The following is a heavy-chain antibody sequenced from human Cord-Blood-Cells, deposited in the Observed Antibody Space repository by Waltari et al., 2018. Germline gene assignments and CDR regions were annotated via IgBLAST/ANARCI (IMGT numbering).Heavy chain of an antibody. CDR2: INHGRST. CDR1: GGSFSGYY. Sequence: QVQLQQWGAGLLKPSETLSLTCAVYGGSFSGYYWSWLRQPPGKGLEWIGEINHGRSTNCNPSLKSRVTISVDTAKNQFSLKLSSVTAADTAVYYCAREGLGYCSSTSCYALDYWGQGTLVTVSS. J-gene: IGHJ4*02. D-gene: IGHD2-2*01. CDR3: AREGLGYCSSTSCYALDY. V-gene: IGHV4-34*01.